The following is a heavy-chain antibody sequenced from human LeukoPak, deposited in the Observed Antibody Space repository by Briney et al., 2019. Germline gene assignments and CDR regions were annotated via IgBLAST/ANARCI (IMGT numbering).Heavy chain of an antibody. CDR1: GGPISSGSYY. J-gene: IGHJ5*02. CDR3: AREERPKLSFDP. V-gene: IGHV4-61*02. CDR2: IYTSGST. Sequence: ASQTLSLNCTVSGGPISSGSYYWSWIRQPAGKGLEWIGRIYTSGSTNYNPSLKSRVTISVDTSKNQCSLKLSSVTAADTAVYYCAREERPKLSFDPWGQGTLVTVSS. D-gene: IGHD1-1*01.